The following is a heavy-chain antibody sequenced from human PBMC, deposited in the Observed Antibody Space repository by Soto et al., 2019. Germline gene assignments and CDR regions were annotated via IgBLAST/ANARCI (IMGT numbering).Heavy chain of an antibody. CDR1: GYSFTNYW. CDR3: AREHTAALGFDV. V-gene: IGHV5-51*01. CDR2: IYPDDSDT. D-gene: IGHD5-18*01. Sequence: GESLKISCNASGYSFTNYWVSWVRQKPGKGLEWMGIIYPDDSDTRYSPSFEGQVTMSVDKSISIAYLQWSSLKASDTAMYYCAREHTAALGFDVWGQGTMVTVSS. J-gene: IGHJ3*01.